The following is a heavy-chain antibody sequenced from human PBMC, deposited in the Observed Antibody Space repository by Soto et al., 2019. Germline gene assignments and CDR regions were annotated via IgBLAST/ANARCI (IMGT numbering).Heavy chain of an antibody. J-gene: IGHJ4*02. CDR2: ITGSGDDI. CDR3: AKTTMVRGVITRDS. Sequence: GGSLRLSCAASGFTFTTYAMSWVRQAPSKGLEWVSAITGSGDDIFYADSVKGRFTISRDNSKNTLYLQMNSLRPEDTAVYYCAKTTMVRGVITRDSWGQGTLVTVSS. D-gene: IGHD3-10*01. V-gene: IGHV3-23*01. CDR1: GFTFTTYA.